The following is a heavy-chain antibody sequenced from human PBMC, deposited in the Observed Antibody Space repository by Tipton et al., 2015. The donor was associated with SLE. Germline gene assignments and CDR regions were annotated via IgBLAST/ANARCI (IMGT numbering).Heavy chain of an antibody. D-gene: IGHD4-17*01. J-gene: IGHJ3*02. CDR1: DDSASSYY. Sequence: LRLSCIVSDDSASSYYWSWIRQSAEKGLEWIGRIYVSGSTNYNPSLKSRVTMSIDTSKTQFSLKLNSVTAADTAVYYCATSDYGDYRESTFNIWGQGTMVTVSS. CDR2: IYVSGST. V-gene: IGHV4-4*07. CDR3: ATSDYGDYRESTFNI.